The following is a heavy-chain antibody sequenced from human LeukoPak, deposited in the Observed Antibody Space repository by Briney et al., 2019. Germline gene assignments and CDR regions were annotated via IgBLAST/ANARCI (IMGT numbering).Heavy chain of an antibody. Sequence: GGSLRLSCAASGFTFSSYAMHWVRQAPGKGLEYVSAISRNGGSTYYANSVKGRFTISRDNSKNTLYLQMGSLRAEDMAVYYCARDGAYDILTGLFDYWGQGTLVTVSS. D-gene: IGHD3-9*01. V-gene: IGHV3-64*01. J-gene: IGHJ4*02. CDR3: ARDGAYDILTGLFDY. CDR2: ISRNGGST. CDR1: GFTFSSYA.